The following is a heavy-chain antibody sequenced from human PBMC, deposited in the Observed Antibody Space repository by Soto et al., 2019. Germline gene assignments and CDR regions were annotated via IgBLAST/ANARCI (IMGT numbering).Heavy chain of an antibody. V-gene: IGHV3-23*01. CDR1: GFIFYNYA. J-gene: IGHJ3*02. Sequence: GGSLRLSCAASGFIFYNYAMTWVRQAPGKGLEWVSAISASGSSTYYADSVKGRFTISRDNSKNSLYLQMNSLRAEDTAVYYCARDLGVVVPNAFDIWGQGTMVTVSS. CDR2: ISASGSST. CDR3: ARDLGVVVPNAFDI. D-gene: IGHD2-2*01.